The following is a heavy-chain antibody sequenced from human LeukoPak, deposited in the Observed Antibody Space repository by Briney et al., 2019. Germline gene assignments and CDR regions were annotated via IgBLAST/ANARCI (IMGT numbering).Heavy chain of an antibody. CDR2: IIPIFGTA. Sequence: SVKVSCKASGGTFSSYAISWVRQAPGQGLERMGGIIPIFGTANYAQKFQGRVTITADESTSTAYMELSSLRSEDTAVYYCARNDYDFWSGPLQDYYYYMDVWGKGTTVTVSS. D-gene: IGHD3-3*01. CDR1: GGTFSSYA. CDR3: ARNDYDFWSGPLQDYYYYMDV. V-gene: IGHV1-69*13. J-gene: IGHJ6*03.